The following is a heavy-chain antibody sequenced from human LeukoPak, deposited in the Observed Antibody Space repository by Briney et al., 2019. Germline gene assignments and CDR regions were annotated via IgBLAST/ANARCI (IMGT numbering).Heavy chain of an antibody. Sequence: SVKVSCKASGGTFSSYAISWVRQAPGQGLEWMGRIIPILGIANYAQKFQGRVTITADKSTSTAYMELSSLRSEDTAVYYCARSVRDGYNYGYYGMDVWGQGTTVTVSS. CDR2: IIPILGIA. D-gene: IGHD5-24*01. V-gene: IGHV1-69*04. J-gene: IGHJ6*02. CDR3: ARSVRDGYNYGYYGMDV. CDR1: GGTFSSYA.